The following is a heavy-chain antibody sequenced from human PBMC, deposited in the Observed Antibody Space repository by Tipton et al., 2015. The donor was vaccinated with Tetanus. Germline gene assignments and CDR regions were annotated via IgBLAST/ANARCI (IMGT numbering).Heavy chain of an antibody. CDR3: ATVGAGLRRREGPLDS. V-gene: IGHV1-69*06. D-gene: IGHD1-1*01. CDR1: GNTFSSST. J-gene: IGHJ3*02. Sequence: QLVQSGPEVKKPGSSMRLSCKASGNTFSSSTLSWVRQAPGHGLEWMGMIVPLFGSAYYAQKFQDRVTITADKSASTAYLDLRSLKSDATAVYYCATVGAGLRRREGPLDSWGQGTMVTVSS. CDR2: IVPLFGSA.